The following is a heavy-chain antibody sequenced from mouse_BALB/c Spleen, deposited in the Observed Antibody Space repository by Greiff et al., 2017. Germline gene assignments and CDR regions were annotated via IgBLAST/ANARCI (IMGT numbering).Heavy chain of an antibody. V-gene: IGHV1-9*01. D-gene: IGHD2-14*01. CDR2: ILPGSGST. Sequence: VKLQESGAELMKPGASVKISCKATGYTFSSYWIEWVKQRPGHGLEWIGEILPGSGSTNYNEKFKGKATFTADTSSNTAYMQLSSLTSEDSAVYYCARKGHRYDLYYAMDYWGQGTSVTVSS. CDR1: GYTFSSYW. J-gene: IGHJ4*01. CDR3: ARKGHRYDLYYAMDY.